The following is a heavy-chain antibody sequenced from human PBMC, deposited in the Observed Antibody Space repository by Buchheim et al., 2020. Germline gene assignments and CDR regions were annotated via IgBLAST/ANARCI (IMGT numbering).Heavy chain of an antibody. Sequence: QVQLQESGPGLVKPSQTLSLTCTVSGVSISSGPFYWTWIRQQPGKGLEWIGYIHYTGLAYSSPSLSSRLSMSVEPSQNQFSLTLTAVTAADTAIYYCARDRGAHDYGPIDFWGQGAL. CDR3: ARDRGAHDYGPIDF. V-gene: IGHV4-31*03. J-gene: IGHJ4*02. CDR2: IHYTGLA. CDR1: GVSISSGPFY. D-gene: IGHD4-17*01.